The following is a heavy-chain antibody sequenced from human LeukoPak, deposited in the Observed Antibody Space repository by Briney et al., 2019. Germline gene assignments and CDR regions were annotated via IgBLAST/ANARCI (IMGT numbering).Heavy chain of an antibody. CDR1: GYTFTDYY. Sequence: SVKVSCTASGYTFTDYYVHWVRQAPGQGLEWMGGIIPIFGTANYAQKFQGRVTITADESTSTAYMELSSLRSEDTAVYYCARNYYDSSGYYYFDYWGQGTLVTVSS. D-gene: IGHD3-22*01. CDR3: ARNYYDSSGYYYFDY. CDR2: IIPIFGTA. J-gene: IGHJ4*02. V-gene: IGHV1-69*13.